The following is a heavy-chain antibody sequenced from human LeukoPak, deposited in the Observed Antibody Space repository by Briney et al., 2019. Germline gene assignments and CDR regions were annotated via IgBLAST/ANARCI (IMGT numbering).Heavy chain of an antibody. D-gene: IGHD6-13*01. J-gene: IGHJ5*02. CDR1: GYRFASYS. V-gene: IGHV5-51*01. CDR3: ARHRGAAAGTNWFDP. Sequence: GESLKISCKTSGYRFASYSIAWLRQLPGKGLDWMGIIYPGDSGTRYSPSLQVQVTISADKSINPAYLQWSSLEASDTPMYDCARHRGAAAGTNWFDPWGQGTLVTVSS. CDR2: IYPGDSGT.